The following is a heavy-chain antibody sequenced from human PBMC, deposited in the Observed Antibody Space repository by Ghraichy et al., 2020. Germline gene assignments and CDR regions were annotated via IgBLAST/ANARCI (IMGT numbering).Heavy chain of an antibody. Sequence: GGSLRLSCVASGFTFNNYAMGWVRQALGKGLEWVSAIGVNGYSPYYADSVKGRFTISSDSSKNTVYLQMNSLRADDTAVYCAQKNWGFYVWGKGTTVTVSS. CDR1: GFTFNNYA. J-gene: IGHJ6*04. D-gene: IGHD7-27*01. CDR3: QKNWGFYV. CDR2: IGVNGYSP. V-gene: IGHV3-23*01.